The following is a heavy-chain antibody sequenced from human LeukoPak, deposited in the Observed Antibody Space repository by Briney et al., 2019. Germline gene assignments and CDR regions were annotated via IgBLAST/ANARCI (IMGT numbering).Heavy chain of an antibody. V-gene: IGHV5-51*01. CDR2: IYPGDSDT. CDR3: ARRSGYSYGFDY. D-gene: IGHD5-18*01. Sequence: GESLKISCKGSGYSFITYRIGWVRQMPGKGLEWMGIIYPGDSDTRYSPSFQGQVTISVDKSINTAYLRWSSLKASDTAMYYCARRSGYSYGFDYWGQGTLVTVSS. J-gene: IGHJ4*02. CDR1: GYSFITYR.